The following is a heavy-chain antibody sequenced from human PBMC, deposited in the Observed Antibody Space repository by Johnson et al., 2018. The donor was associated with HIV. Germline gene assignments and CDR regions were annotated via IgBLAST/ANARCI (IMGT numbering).Heavy chain of an antibody. V-gene: IGHV3-66*01. J-gene: IGHJ3*02. CDR3: ARMTTTVSHHDAFDI. CDR1: GFPFSSFW. D-gene: IGHD4-17*01. CDR2: IYSGEST. Sequence: VQLVESGGGLVQPGGSLRLSCVVSGFPFSSFWMHWVRQAPGKGLEWVSVIYSGESTYYADSVRGRFTISRDNSKNTLYLQMNSLRAEDSAVYYCARMTTTVSHHDAFDIWGQGTMVTVSS.